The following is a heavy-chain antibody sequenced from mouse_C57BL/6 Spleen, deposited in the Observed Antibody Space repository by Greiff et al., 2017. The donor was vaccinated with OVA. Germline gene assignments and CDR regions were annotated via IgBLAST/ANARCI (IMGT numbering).Heavy chain of an antibody. D-gene: IGHD1-1*01. CDR2: IDPSDSET. J-gene: IGHJ4*01. V-gene: IGHV1-52*01. Sequence: QVQLQQPGAELVRPGSSVKLSCKASGYTFTSYWMHWVKQRPIQGLEWIGNIDPSDSETHYNQKFKDKATLTVDKSSSTAYMQLSSLTSEDSAVYYCARRGIAYYGSRYYAMDYWGQGTSVTVSS. CDR1: GYTFTSYW. CDR3: ARRGIAYYGSRYYAMDY.